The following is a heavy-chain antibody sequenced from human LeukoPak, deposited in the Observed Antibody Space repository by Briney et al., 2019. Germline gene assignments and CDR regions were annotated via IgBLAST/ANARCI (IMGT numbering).Heavy chain of an antibody. V-gene: IGHV4-59*01. Sequence: SETLSLTCTVSGGSISSYYWSWIRQPPGKGLEWIGYIYYSGSTNYNPSLKSRVTISVDTSKNQFSLKLSSVTAADTAVYYCATDCSGDCGNGMDVWGQGTTVTVSS. J-gene: IGHJ6*02. D-gene: IGHD2-21*02. CDR2: IYYSGST. CDR1: GGSISSYY. CDR3: ATDCSGDCGNGMDV.